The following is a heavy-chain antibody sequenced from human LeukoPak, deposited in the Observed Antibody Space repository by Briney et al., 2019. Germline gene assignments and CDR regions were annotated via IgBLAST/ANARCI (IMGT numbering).Heavy chain of an antibody. CDR1: WGSISSGGYY. CDR3: ARDRVTVAGTDGMDV. CDR2: IYHSGST. V-gene: IGHV4-30-2*01. Sequence: SETLSLTCTVSWGSISSGGYYWSWIRQPPGKGLEWIGYIYHSGSTYYNPSLKSRLTISVDTSKNQFSLKLSSVTAADTAVYYCARDRVTVAGTDGMDVWGKGTTVAVSS. J-gene: IGHJ6*04. D-gene: IGHD6-19*01.